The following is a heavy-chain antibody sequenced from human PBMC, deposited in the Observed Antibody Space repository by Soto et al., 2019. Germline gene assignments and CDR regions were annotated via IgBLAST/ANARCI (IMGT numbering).Heavy chain of an antibody. V-gene: IGHV4-34*01. CDR1: GGSFSGYY. CDR3: ARREGQLERRGDHYYMDV. CDR2: INHSGST. Sequence: SETLSLTCAVYGGSFSGYYWSWIRQPPGKGLEWIGEINHSGSTNYNPSLKSRVTISVDTSKNQFSLKLSSVTTADTAVYYCARREGQLERRGDHYYMDVWGKGTTVTVSS. J-gene: IGHJ6*03. D-gene: IGHD1-1*01.